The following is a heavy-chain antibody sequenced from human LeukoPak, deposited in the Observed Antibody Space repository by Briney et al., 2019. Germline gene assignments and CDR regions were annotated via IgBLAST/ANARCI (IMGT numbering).Heavy chain of an antibody. D-gene: IGHD5-24*01. Sequence: ASVKVSCKVSGYTLTELSMHWVRQAPGKGLEWMGGFDPEDGETIYAQKFQGRVAMTEDTSTDTAYMELNSLRSEDTAVCYCTTAQKRPWFDIWGQGTMVTVSS. CDR1: GYTLTELS. CDR2: FDPEDGET. V-gene: IGHV1-24*01. J-gene: IGHJ3*02. CDR3: TTAQKRPWFDI.